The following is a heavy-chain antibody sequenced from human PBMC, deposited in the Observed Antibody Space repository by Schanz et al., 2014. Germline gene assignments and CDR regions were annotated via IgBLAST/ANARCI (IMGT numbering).Heavy chain of an antibody. Sequence: QVQLVESGGGLVKPGGSLRLSCAASGFIFNDYYMNWIRQAPGKGLEWLSYISRDGTTSYYADSVKGRFTISRDNAKNSLYLQMNSLRVDDTAFYFCAKVRGDQRGAFDSWGQGTLVTVSS. D-gene: IGHD4-17*01. J-gene: IGHJ4*02. V-gene: IGHV3-11*01. CDR2: ISRDGTTS. CDR3: AKVRGDQRGAFDS. CDR1: GFIFNDYY.